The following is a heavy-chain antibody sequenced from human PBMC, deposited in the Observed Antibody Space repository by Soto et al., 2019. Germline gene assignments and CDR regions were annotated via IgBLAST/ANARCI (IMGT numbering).Heavy chain of an antibody. CDR1: GYDFSAYD. CDR2: MNPINGAT. Sequence: ASVKVSCKASGYDFSAYDINWVRQASGQGLEWMGWMNPINGATGSARRFQGRVSMTRNTATGTAYLELTSLRSDDTAVYYCGRGPSPRAPAGGTPYYYAMDVWG. CDR3: GRGPSPRAPAGGTPYYYAMDV. V-gene: IGHV1-8*02. D-gene: IGHD6-13*01. J-gene: IGHJ6*02.